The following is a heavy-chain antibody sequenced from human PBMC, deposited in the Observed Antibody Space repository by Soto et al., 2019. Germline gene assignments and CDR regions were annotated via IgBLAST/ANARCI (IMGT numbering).Heavy chain of an antibody. CDR3: ARAPQGVINHNWFDP. CDR1: GFTFSDYY. V-gene: IGHV3-11*01. J-gene: IGHJ5*02. Sequence: GGSLRLSCAASGFTFSDYYMSWIRQAPGKGLEWVSYISSSGSTIYYADSVKGRFTISRDNAKNSLYLQMNSLRAEDTAVYYCARAPQGVINHNWFDPWGQGTLVTVSS. CDR2: ISSSGSTI. D-gene: IGHD3-16*02.